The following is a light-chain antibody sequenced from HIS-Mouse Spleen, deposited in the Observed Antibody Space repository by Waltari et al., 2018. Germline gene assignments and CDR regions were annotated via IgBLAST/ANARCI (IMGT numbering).Light chain of an antibody. CDR1: QGISSG. CDR3: QQANSFPSFTLFT. Sequence: DIQMTQSPSSVSASVGDRVTITCRASQGISSGLAWYQQKPGKAPKLLIYAESSWQSGVPSRFSGSGSGTAFTLTISSLQPEDFATYYCQQANSFPSFTLFTFGPGTKVDIK. CDR2: AES. V-gene: IGKV1-12*02. J-gene: IGKJ3*01.